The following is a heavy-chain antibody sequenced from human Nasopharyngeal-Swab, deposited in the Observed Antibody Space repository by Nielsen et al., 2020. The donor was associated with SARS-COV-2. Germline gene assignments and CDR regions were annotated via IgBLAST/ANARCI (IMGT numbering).Heavy chain of an antibody. CDR2: ISGSGGST. V-gene: IGHV3-23*01. CDR1: GFTFSSYA. Sequence: GGSLRLSCAASGFTFSSYAMSWVRQAPGKGLEWVSAISGSGGSTYYADSVKGRFTISRDNSKITLYLQMNSLRAEDTAVYYCAKGNSGSYSYFDYWGQGTLVTVSS. J-gene: IGHJ4*02. D-gene: IGHD1-26*01. CDR3: AKGNSGSYSYFDY.